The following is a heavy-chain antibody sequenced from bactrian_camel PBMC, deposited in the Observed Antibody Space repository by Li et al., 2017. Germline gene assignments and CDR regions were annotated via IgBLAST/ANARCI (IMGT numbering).Heavy chain of an antibody. CDR3: AAKFTGACALTGDYNY. CDR1: VRTKC. Sequence: VQLVESGGGSAQVGGSLKLACTASVRTKCMGWFRQAPGKQREGVALQLVGGTTYIIDSVKGRFSLSNDNDRNTMYLQMNSLKPEDTAMYYCAAKFTGACALTGDYNYWGRGTQVTVS. D-gene: IGHD7*01. J-gene: IGHJ4*01. CDR2: QLVGGTT. V-gene: IGHV3S53*01.